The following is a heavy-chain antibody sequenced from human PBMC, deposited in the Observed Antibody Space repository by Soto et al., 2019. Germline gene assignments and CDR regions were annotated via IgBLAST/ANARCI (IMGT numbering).Heavy chain of an antibody. Sequence: EVQLLESGGGLVQPGGSLRLSCAASGFTFSSYAMSWVRQAPGKGLEWVSAISGSGGSTYYADYVKGRFTISRDNSKNTLYLQMNSLRAEDTAVYYCATPPGYSSGWYFGYYFDYWGQGTLVTVSS. CDR2: ISGSGGST. J-gene: IGHJ4*02. CDR3: ATPPGYSSGWYFGYYFDY. D-gene: IGHD6-19*01. V-gene: IGHV3-23*01. CDR1: GFTFSSYA.